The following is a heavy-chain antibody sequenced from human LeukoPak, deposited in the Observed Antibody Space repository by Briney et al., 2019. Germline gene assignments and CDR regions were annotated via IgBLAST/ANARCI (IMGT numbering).Heavy chain of an antibody. CDR3: ARGGGSGWYNWFDP. Sequence: GGSLRLSCAASGFTFSSYAMHWVRQAPGKGLEWVAVISYDGSNKYYADSVKGRFTISRDNSKNTLYLQMNSLRAEDTAVYYCARGGGSGWYNWFDPWGQATLVTVSS. V-gene: IGHV3-30*04. J-gene: IGHJ5*02. CDR2: ISYDGSNK. CDR1: GFTFSSYA. D-gene: IGHD6-19*01.